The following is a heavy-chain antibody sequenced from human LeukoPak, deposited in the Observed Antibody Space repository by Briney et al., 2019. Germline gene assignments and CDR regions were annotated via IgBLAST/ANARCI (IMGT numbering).Heavy chain of an antibody. CDR1: GFTFSTYA. D-gene: IGHD3-10*01. V-gene: IGHV3-23*01. CDR2: ISGRDGST. J-gene: IGHJ5*02. Sequence: GGSLRLSCAASGFTFSTYAMSWVRQAPGKGLEWVSAISGRDGSTYYAYSVKGRFTISRDNAKNTLYLQMNSLRAEDTAVYYCARFTMVRGVISWGQGTLVTVSS. CDR3: ARFTMVRGVIS.